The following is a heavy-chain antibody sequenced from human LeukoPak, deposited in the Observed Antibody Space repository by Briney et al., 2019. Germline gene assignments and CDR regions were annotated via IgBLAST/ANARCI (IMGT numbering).Heavy chain of an antibody. J-gene: IGHJ5*02. CDR1: GGSFSGYY. V-gene: IGHV4-34*01. Sequence: SETLSLTCAVYGGSFSGYYWSWIRQPPGKGLEWIGEINHSGSTNYNPSLKSRVTISVDTSKNQFSLKLSSVTAADTAVYYCARRALKNWSDPWGQGTLVTVSS. CDR3: ARRALKNWSDP. CDR2: INHSGST.